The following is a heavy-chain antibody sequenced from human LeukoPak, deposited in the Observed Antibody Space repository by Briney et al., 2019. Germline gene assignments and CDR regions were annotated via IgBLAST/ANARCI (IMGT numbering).Heavy chain of an antibody. J-gene: IGHJ4*02. V-gene: IGHV1-46*01. CDR1: GYTFTSYY. CDR3: ARDSRGATYFDY. Sequence: GASVTVSCKASGYTFTSYYMHWVRQPPGQGLAWMGIINPSDGSTSYAQKFQGRVTMTRDTSTSTVYMELSSLRSEDTAVYYCARDSRGATYFDYWGQGTLVTVSS. CDR2: INPSDGST. D-gene: IGHD2/OR15-2a*01.